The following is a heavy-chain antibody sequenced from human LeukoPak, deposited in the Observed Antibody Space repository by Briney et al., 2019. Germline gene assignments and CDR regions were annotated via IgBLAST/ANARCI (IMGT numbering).Heavy chain of an antibody. Sequence: GSGPTLVNPTQTLTLTCTISGFSLSTSGIRVSWIRQPPGKALEWLARIDWDDDKFYSTSLKTRLTISKDTSKNQVVLTMTNMDPVDTATYYCARIRSGTYYLDYWGQGTLVTVSS. J-gene: IGHJ4*02. CDR2: IDWDDDK. V-gene: IGHV2-70*04. D-gene: IGHD1-26*01. CDR3: ARIRSGTYYLDY. CDR1: GFSLSTSGIR.